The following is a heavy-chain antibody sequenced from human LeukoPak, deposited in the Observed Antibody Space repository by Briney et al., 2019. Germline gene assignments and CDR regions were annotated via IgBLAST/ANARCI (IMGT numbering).Heavy chain of an antibody. D-gene: IGHD3-22*01. CDR3: ARDISDSSGYYSIYYFDY. Sequence: GGSLRLSCAASGFTFSRYWMSWVRQAPGKGREWVASIKQNGSEKYYVDSVKGRFTISRDNTKNSLYLQMSSLTAEDTAVYYCARDISDSSGYYSIYYFDYWGQGTLVTVSS. V-gene: IGHV3-7*01. J-gene: IGHJ4*02. CDR1: GFTFSRYW. CDR2: IKQNGSEK.